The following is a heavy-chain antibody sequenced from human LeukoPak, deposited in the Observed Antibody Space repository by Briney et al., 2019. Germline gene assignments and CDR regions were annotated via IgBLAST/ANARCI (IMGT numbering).Heavy chain of an antibody. D-gene: IGHD3-3*01. CDR2: ISGSGGST. Sequence: GGSLRLSCAASGFTFSSYAMSWVRQAPGKGLEWVSAISGSGGSTYYADSVKGRFTISRDNSKNTLYLQMNSLRAEDTAVYYCAKAYYDFWSGTYYFDYWGQGTLVTAS. CDR3: AKAYYDFWSGTYYFDY. J-gene: IGHJ4*02. CDR1: GFTFSSYA. V-gene: IGHV3-23*01.